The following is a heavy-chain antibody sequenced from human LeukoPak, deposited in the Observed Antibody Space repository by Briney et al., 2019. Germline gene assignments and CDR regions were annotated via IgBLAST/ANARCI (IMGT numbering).Heavy chain of an antibody. V-gene: IGHV1-69*13. CDR2: IIPIFGTA. CDR1: GGTFSSYA. D-gene: IGHD3-16*01. CDR3: ARGPSTEVFGGYYYYYYMDV. J-gene: IGHJ6*03. Sequence: GGSVKVSCKASGGTFSSYAISWVRQAPGQGLEWMGGIIPIFGTANYAQKFQGRVTITADESTSTAYMELSSLRSEDTAVYYCARGPSTEVFGGYYYYYYMDVWGKGTTVTVSS.